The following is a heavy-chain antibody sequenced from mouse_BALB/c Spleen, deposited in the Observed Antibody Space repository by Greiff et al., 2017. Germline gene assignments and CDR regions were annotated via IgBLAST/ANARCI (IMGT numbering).Heavy chain of an antibody. D-gene: IGHD1-3*01. CDR1: GYTFTSYW. CDR2: INPSTGYT. Sequence: VQLQQSGAELAKPGASVKMSCKASGYTFTSYWMHWVKQRPGQGLEWIGYINPSTGYTEYNQKFKDKATLTADKSSSTAYMQLSSLTSEDSAVYYCARTNPAAYWGQGTLVTVSA. J-gene: IGHJ3*01. V-gene: IGHV1-7*01. CDR3: ARTNPAAY.